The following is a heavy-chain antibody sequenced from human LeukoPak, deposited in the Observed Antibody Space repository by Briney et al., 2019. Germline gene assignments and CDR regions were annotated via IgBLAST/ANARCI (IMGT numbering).Heavy chain of an antibody. CDR3: ATRPAGTSWYGVFDY. Sequence: SETLSLTCSVSGGSINRHYWSWIRQPPGKRLERIGFIFNTGNTNYNPSLGSQVTMSVDASRDQFFLRLSSVTAADTAIYYCATRPAGTSWYGVFDYWSQGTLVTVSS. D-gene: IGHD3-10*01. J-gene: IGHJ4*02. CDR2: IFNTGNT. CDR1: GGSINRHY. V-gene: IGHV4-59*11.